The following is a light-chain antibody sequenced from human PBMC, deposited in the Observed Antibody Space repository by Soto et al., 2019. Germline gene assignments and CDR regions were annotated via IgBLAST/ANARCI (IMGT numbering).Light chain of an antibody. V-gene: IGKV3-20*01. CDR2: GAS. CDR1: QSVSSN. Sequence: EIVLTQSPGTLSLSPGERATLSCRASQSVSSNLAWYQQKPGQAPRLLIYGASSRAAGIPDRVSGMGSGTDFTLTISRLEPADVAVYYCQQYGSSPTTFGQGTKVDIK. J-gene: IGKJ1*01. CDR3: QQYGSSPTT.